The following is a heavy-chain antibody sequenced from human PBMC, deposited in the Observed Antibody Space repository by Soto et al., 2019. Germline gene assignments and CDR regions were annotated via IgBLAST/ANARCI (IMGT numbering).Heavy chain of an antibody. CDR3: ARVRRQLTIYYGMDV. D-gene: IGHD6-13*01. V-gene: IGHV1-69*02. CDR2: IIPILGIA. CDR1: GGTFSSYT. J-gene: IGHJ6*02. Sequence: GASVKVSCKASGGTFSSYTISWVRQAPGQGLEWMGRIIPILGIANYAQKFQGRVTITADKSTSTAYMELSSLRSEDTAVYYCARVRRQLTIYYGMDVWGQGTTVTVSS.